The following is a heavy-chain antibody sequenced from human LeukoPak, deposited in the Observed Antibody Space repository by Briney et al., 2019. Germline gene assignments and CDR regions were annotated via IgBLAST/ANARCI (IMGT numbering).Heavy chain of an antibody. D-gene: IGHD4/OR15-4a*01. Sequence: PGGSLRLSCAASGFTFDEFAMLWVRQAPGKGLEWVSFVSGGGGRTDYADSVKGRFTISRDNSKNSLYLQMNSLTAEDTAFYFCARDRMSRVPTYFHHWGQGTLVTVSA. CDR1: GFTFDEFA. CDR2: VSGGGGRT. J-gene: IGHJ1*01. CDR3: ARDRMSRVPTYFHH. V-gene: IGHV3-43*02.